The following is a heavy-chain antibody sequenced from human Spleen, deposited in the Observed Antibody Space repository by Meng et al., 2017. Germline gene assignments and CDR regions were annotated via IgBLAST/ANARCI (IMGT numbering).Heavy chain of an antibody. J-gene: IGHJ3*02. V-gene: IGHV3-73*01. D-gene: IGHD2-8*01. Sequence: GESLKISCAVSGVLFSGSDIHWVRQASGQGLEWVGRIETKPNSYATSYAASVRGRFTISRDDLKNTAYLQMNSLKTEDTAVYYCTRDRIPVWHLLPANGYDAFDIWGQGTMVTVSS. CDR2: IETKPNSYAT. CDR3: TRDRIPVWHLLPANGYDAFDI. CDR1: GVLFSGSD.